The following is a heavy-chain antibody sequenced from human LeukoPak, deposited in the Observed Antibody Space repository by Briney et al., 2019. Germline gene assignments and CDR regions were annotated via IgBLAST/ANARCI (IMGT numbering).Heavy chain of an antibody. V-gene: IGHV4-31*03. D-gene: IGHD3-16*02. CDR1: GGSISSGGYY. CDR3: ARTKNYDYVWGSYRPIYFDY. J-gene: IGHJ4*02. CDR2: IYYSGST. Sequence: SETLSLTCTVSGGSISSGGYYWSWIRQHPGKGLEWIGYIYYSGSTYYNPSLKSRVTISVDTSKDQFSLKLSSVTAADTAVYYCARTKNYDYVWGSYRPIYFDYWGQGTLVTVSS.